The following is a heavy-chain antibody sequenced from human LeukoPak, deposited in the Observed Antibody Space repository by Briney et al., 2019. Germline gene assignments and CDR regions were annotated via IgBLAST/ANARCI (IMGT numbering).Heavy chain of an antibody. V-gene: IGHV4-59*01. Sequence: SETLSLTCTVSGASISNYYCSWIRQPPGKGLEWIGYIYYSGSTNYNPSLKSRVTISVDTSKNQFSLKLSSVTAADTAVYYCARGDSSGWERGNPPLIFDPWGQGTLVTVSS. CDR3: ARGDSSGWERGNPPLIFDP. CDR2: IYYSGST. J-gene: IGHJ5*02. CDR1: GASISNYY. D-gene: IGHD6-19*01.